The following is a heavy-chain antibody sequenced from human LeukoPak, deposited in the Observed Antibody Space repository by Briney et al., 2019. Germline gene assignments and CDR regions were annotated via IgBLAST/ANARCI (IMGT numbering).Heavy chain of an antibody. CDR3: ATSDGSGSYYNGLPFDY. V-gene: IGHV3-30*03. CDR1: GFTFSSYG. Sequence: GRSLRLSCAASGFTFSSYGMHWVRQAPGKGLEWVAVISYDGSNKYYADSVKGRFTISRDNSKNTLYLQMNSLRAEDTAVYYCATSDGSGSYYNGLPFDYWGQGTLVTASS. CDR2: ISYDGSNK. D-gene: IGHD3-10*01. J-gene: IGHJ4*02.